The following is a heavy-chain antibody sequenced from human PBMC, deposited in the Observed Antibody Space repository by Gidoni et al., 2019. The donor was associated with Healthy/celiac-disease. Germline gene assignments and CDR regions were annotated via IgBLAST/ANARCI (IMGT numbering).Heavy chain of an antibody. CDR1: GGFISSSSYY. Sequence: QLQLQESGPGLVKPSETLSLTCTVSGGFISSSSYYWGWIRQPPGKGLEWIGSIYYSGSTYYNPSLKSRVTISVDTSKNQFSLKLSSVTAADTAVYYCARPWGFRDPNWFDPWGQGTLVTVSS. D-gene: IGHD3-10*01. V-gene: IGHV4-39*01. J-gene: IGHJ5*02. CDR2: IYYSGST. CDR3: ARPWGFRDPNWFDP.